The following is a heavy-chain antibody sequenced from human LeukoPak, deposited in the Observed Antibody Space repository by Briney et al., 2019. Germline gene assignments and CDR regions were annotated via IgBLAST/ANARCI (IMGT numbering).Heavy chain of an antibody. CDR2: ISGSGGRT. D-gene: IGHD6-19*01. CDR3: SKHVRTSVWSFDY. CDR1: GFTFSSDA. J-gene: IGHJ4*02. Sequence: GGSLRLSCAASGFTFSSDALSWVRQAPGKGLEWVSLISGSGGRTDYADSVKGRFTISRDNSKNTLYLQMNSLKAEDTAVYYCSKHVRTSVWSFDYWGQGTLVTVSS. V-gene: IGHV3-23*01.